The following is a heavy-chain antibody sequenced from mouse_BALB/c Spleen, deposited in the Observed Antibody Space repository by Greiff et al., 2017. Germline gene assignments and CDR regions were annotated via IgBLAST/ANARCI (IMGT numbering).Heavy chain of an antibody. J-gene: IGHJ2*01. CDR2: IRLKSNNYAT. CDR1: GFTFSNYW. D-gene: IGHD2-4*01. CDR3: TRDDYQYYFDY. V-gene: IGHV6-6*02. Sequence: EVQGVESGGGLVQPGGSMKLSCVASGFTFSNYWMNWVRQSPEKGLEWVAEIRLKSNNYATHYAESVKGRFTISRDDSKSSVYLQMNNLRAEDTGIYYCTRDDYQYYFDYWGQGTTLTVSS.